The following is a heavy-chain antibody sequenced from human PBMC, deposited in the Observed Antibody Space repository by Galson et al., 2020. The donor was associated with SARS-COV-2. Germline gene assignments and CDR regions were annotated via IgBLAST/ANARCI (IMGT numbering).Heavy chain of an antibody. CDR3: ARGATGGYYYGMDV. Sequence: GGSLRLSCAASGFTFSSYAMHWVRQAPGKGLEWVAVISYDGSNKYYADSVKGRFTISRDNSKNTLYLQMNSLRAEDTAVYYCARGATGGYYYGMDVWGRGTTVTVSS. CDR1: GFTFSSYA. D-gene: IGHD4-17*01. V-gene: IGHV3-30*04. J-gene: IGHJ6*02. CDR2: ISYDGSNK.